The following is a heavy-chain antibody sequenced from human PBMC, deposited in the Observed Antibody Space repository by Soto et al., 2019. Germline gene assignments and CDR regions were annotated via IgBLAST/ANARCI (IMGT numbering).Heavy chain of an antibody. D-gene: IGHD7-27*01. J-gene: IGHJ3*01. Sequence: VQLLESGGDLVQPGGSLRLSCFASGFIFNNYAMSWVRQAPGKGLEWVSTIGGTDGDSDGVPWYEDSVKGRFTISRDSSANTLLLHMDNLRAEASALYYCVKRGRNWGAFEFWGQGTTVVVSS. CDR3: VKRGRNWGAFEF. V-gene: IGHV3-23*01. CDR1: GFIFNNYA. CDR2: IGGTDGDSDGVP.